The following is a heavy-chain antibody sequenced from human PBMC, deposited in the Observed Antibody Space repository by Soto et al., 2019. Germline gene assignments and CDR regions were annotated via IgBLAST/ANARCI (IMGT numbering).Heavy chain of an antibody. CDR1: GGTIRSYY. CDR2: IYYSGSK. D-gene: IGHD3-10*01. J-gene: IGHJ4*02. V-gene: IGHV4-59*01. Sequence: PSETLSLTCTVSGGTIRSYYWSWVRQPPGKGLEWIGYIYYSGSKSYNPSLQSRVTISIDTSRNQLSLKLSSVTAADTAIYYWGREGASRSYYFDYWGKGSLVTVGS. CDR3: GREGASRSYYFDY.